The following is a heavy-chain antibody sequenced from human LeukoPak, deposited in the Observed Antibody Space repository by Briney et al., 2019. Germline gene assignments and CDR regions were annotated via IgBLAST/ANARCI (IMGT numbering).Heavy chain of an antibody. D-gene: IGHD2-2*01. V-gene: IGHV4-39*07. CDR3: ARDGGYCSSTSCSLYYYYMDV. CDR1: GDSISSSRYY. CDR2: IYYSLST. Sequence: KTSETLSLTCTVSGDSISSSRYYWGWIRQPPGKGLEWIGSIYYSLSTYYNPSLKSRVTMSVDTSKNQFSLKLSSVTAADTAVYYCARDGGYCSSTSCSLYYYYMDVWGKGTTVTISS. J-gene: IGHJ6*03.